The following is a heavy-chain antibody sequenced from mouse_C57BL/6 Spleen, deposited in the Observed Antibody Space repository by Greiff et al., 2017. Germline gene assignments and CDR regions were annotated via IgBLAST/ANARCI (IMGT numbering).Heavy chain of an antibody. CDR1: GYTFTSYW. J-gene: IGHJ4*01. Sequence: QVQLQQPGAELVKPGASVKLSCKASGYTFTSYWMQWVKQRPGQGLEWIGEIDPSDSYTNYNQKFKGKATLTVDTSSSTAYMQLSSLTSEDSAVYYCARGPGAMDYWGQGTSVTVSS. V-gene: IGHV1-50*01. CDR3: ARGPGAMDY. CDR2: IDPSDSYT.